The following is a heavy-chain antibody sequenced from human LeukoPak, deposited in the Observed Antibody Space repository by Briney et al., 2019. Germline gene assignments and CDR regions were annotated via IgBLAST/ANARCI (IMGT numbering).Heavy chain of an antibody. CDR2: ISSSSSYI. CDR3: AREMANYIDY. D-gene: IGHD5-24*01. V-gene: IGHV3-21*01. Sequence: GGSLRLSCAASGFTFSSYSMTWVRQAPGKGLEWVSSISSSSSYIYYADSVKGRFTISRGNAKNSLYLQMNSLRAEDTAVYYCAREMANYIDYWGQGTLVTVSS. CDR1: GFTFSSYS. J-gene: IGHJ4*02.